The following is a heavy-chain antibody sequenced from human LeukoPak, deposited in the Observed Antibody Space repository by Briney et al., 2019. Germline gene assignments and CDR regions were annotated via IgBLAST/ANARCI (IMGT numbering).Heavy chain of an antibody. V-gene: IGHV4-31*03. CDR1: GGSISSGGYY. J-gene: IGHJ2*01. CDR3: ARDRYTVVSWYFDL. CDR2: IYYSGST. D-gene: IGHD4-23*01. Sequence: SETLSLTCTVSGGSISSGGYYWSWIRQHPGKGLEWIGYIYYSGSTYYNPSLKSRVTISVDTSKNQFSLKLSSVTAADTAVYYCARDRYTVVSWYFDLWGRGTLVTVSS.